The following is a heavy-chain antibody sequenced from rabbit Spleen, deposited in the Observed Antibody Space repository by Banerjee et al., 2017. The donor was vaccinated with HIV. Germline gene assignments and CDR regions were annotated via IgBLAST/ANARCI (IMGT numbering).Heavy chain of an antibody. CDR2: IYAGSTGTT. J-gene: IGHJ4*01. D-gene: IGHD2-1*01. CDR3: VRDRANIGGDYGPYYFDL. CDR1: GFDFSSYG. Sequence: QEQLVESGGGLVQPGGSLKLSCKASGFDFSSYGVSWVRQAPGKGLEWIGTIYAGSTGTTDYANWVNGRFSISRENAQNTVFLQITSLTAADTATYFCVRDRANIGGDYGPYYFDLWGQGTLVTVS. V-gene: IGHV1S47*01.